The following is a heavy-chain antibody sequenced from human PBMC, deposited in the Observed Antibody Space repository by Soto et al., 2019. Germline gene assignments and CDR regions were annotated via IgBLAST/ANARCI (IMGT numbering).Heavy chain of an antibody. D-gene: IGHD3-3*01. J-gene: IGHJ6*02. CDR2: INPGNRIT. Sequence: QVQLVQSGAEVKAPGASVKVACKTSGYTFTNYFVHWVRQAPGQGLEWMGAINPGNRITNYALKFPGRVTMTRDTSTNTVYLELSRLRSEDTAVYSCAKDPNYYDFWAGSYYYHGMDVWGQGTTVTVSS. CDR1: GYTFTNYF. CDR3: AKDPNYYDFWAGSYYYHGMDV. V-gene: IGHV1-46*01.